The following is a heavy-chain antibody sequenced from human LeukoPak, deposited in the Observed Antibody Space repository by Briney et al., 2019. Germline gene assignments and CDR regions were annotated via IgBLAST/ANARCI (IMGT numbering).Heavy chain of an antibody. V-gene: IGHV1-18*01. D-gene: IGHD2-21*01. J-gene: IGHJ5*02. Sequence: ASVKVSCKASGGTFSSYAISGVRQAPGQGLEWMGWIRADNGNTDYAQRFQGRVTITTDTSTSTAYMQLRSLRSADTAVYYCARLCSIRWCLHDWFDPWGQGTLVTVSS. CDR2: IRADNGNT. CDR1: GGTFSSYA. CDR3: ARLCSIRWCLHDWFDP.